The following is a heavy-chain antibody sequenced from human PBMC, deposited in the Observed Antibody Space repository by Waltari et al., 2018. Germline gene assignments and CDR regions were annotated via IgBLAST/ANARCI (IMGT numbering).Heavy chain of an antibody. Sequence: QLQLQESGPGLVKPSETLSLTCTVSGGSISSSSYYWGWIRQPPGKGLEWIGSIDYSGRTYYNPSLKSRVTISVDTSKNQFSLKLSSVTAADTAVYYCAIHYGDYGGSFDYWGQGTLVTVSS. V-gene: IGHV4-39*07. CDR1: GGSISSSSYY. J-gene: IGHJ4*02. CDR2: IDYSGRT. D-gene: IGHD4-17*01. CDR3: AIHYGDYGGSFDY.